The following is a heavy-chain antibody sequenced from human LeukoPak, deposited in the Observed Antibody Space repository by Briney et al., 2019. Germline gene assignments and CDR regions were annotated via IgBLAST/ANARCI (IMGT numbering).Heavy chain of an antibody. CDR1: GGSISSSSYY. CDR2: IYYSGST. CDR3: ARGYYDSGTYYSGIDY. D-gene: IGHD3-22*01. V-gene: IGHV4-39*01. Sequence: PSETLSLTCTVSGGSISSSSYYWGWLRQPPGKGLDYVVSIYYSGSTYYNPSLKSRVTISLDTSKNQFSLKLSSVTAADTAVYYCARGYYDSGTYYSGIDYWGQGTLVTVSS. J-gene: IGHJ4*02.